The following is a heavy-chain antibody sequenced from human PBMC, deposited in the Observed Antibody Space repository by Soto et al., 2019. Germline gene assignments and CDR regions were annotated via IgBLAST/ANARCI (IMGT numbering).Heavy chain of an antibody. CDR3: AHSRSPGVARWLGPFDY. Sequence: SGPTLVNPTQTLTLTCTFCVFSLSTSGVGVGWIRQPPGKALEWLALIYWNDDKRYSPSLKSRLTITKDTSKNQVVLTMTNMDPVDTAAYYCAHSRSPGVARWLGPFDYWGQGTLVTVSS. CDR2: IYWNDDK. V-gene: IGHV2-5*01. J-gene: IGHJ4*02. CDR1: VFSLSTSGVG. D-gene: IGHD6-19*01.